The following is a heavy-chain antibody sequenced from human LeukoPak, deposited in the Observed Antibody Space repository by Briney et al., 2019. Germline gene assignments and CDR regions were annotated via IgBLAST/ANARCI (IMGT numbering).Heavy chain of an antibody. CDR3: ARGPNSNWSGLDF. D-gene: IGHD6-6*01. CDR2: ITGDGSGT. Sequence: GGSLRLSCAASGFTLRSYWMHWVRQVPGKGLMWVSRITGDGSGTKYADSVKGRFTVSRDNAKNTLYLQVNNLRAEDTAVYYCARGPNSNWSGLDFWGQGTLLTVSS. CDR1: GFTLRSYW. J-gene: IGHJ4*02. V-gene: IGHV3-74*03.